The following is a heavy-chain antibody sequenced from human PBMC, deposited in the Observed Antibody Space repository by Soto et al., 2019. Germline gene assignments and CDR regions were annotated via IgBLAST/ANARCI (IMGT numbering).Heavy chain of an antibody. D-gene: IGHD3-10*01. Sequence: EVQLVQSGAEVKKPGESLRISCKGSGYSFTSYWINWVRQMPGKGLEWMGRIEPRDSNTNYSPSFQGHVTISADKSIXTAYPRGSSLTASDSAMYYCAGPMVRGYYDGAMDVWGQGTTVTVSS. CDR1: GYSFTSYW. J-gene: IGHJ6*02. CDR2: IEPRDSNT. V-gene: IGHV5-10-1*01. CDR3: AGPMVRGYYDGAMDV.